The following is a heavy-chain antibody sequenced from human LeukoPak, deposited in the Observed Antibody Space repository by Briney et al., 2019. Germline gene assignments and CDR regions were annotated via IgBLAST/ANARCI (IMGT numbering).Heavy chain of an antibody. V-gene: IGHV1-69*06. CDR1: GGTFSSYA. CDR2: IIPIFGTA. J-gene: IGHJ4*02. Sequence: VKVSCKASGGTFSSYATSWVRQAPGQGLEWMGGIIPIFGTANYAQKFQGRVTITADKSTSTAYMELSSLRSEDTAVYYCAGEDYSSSSVFDYWGQGTLVTVSS. CDR3: AGEDYSSSSVFDY. D-gene: IGHD6-6*01.